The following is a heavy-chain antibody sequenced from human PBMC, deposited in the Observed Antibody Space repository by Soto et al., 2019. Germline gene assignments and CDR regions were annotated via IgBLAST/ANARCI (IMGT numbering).Heavy chain of an antibody. CDR2: ISYDGNNK. CDR3: ARDLHDYGDHNWFDP. Sequence: ESGGGVVQPGRSLRLSCAASGFTFSSYGLHWVRQAPGKGLEWVAVISYDGNNKYYADSVKGRFTISRDNSKNTLYLQMNSLRAEDTAVYYCARDLHDYGDHNWFDPWGQGTLVTVSS. J-gene: IGHJ5*02. V-gene: IGHV3-30-3*01. D-gene: IGHD4-17*01. CDR1: GFTFSSYG.